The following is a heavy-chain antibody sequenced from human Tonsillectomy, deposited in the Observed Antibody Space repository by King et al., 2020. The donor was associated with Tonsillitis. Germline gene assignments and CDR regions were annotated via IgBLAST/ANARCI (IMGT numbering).Heavy chain of an antibody. J-gene: IGHJ4*02. CDR3: ARXTRAEWLVLDY. Sequence: QLVQSGAEVKKPGSSVKVSCKASGGTFSSYIINWVRQAPGQGLEWMGGIIIVFGTTNYAQKFQGRVTITADESTSTAYMELSSLRSEDTAVYYCARXTRAEWLVLDYXGQGTLVTVSS. CDR2: IIIVFGTT. V-gene: IGHV1-69*01. D-gene: IGHD6-19*01. CDR1: GGTFSSYI.